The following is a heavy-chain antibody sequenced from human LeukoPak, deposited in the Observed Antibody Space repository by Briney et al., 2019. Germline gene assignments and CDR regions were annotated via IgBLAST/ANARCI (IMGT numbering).Heavy chain of an antibody. Sequence: SVKVSCKASGYTFTGYYMHWVRQAPGQGLEWMGRINPNSGGTNYAQKFQGRVTMTRDTSISTAYMELSRLRSDATSVYDCASGTKISSCGDYWGQGTLVTVSS. J-gene: IGHJ4*02. CDR2: INPNSGGT. CDR1: GYTFTGYY. D-gene: IGHD6-6*01. CDR3: ASGTKISSCGDY. V-gene: IGHV1-2*06.